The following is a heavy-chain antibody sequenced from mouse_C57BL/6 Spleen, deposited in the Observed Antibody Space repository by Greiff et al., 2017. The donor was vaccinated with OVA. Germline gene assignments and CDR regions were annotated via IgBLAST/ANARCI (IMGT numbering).Heavy chain of an antibody. J-gene: IGHJ1*03. CDR2: IYPGDGDT. D-gene: IGHD3-3*01. CDR1: GYAFSSSW. Sequence: VQLQQSGPELVKPGASVKISCKASGYAFSSSWMNWVKQRPGKGLEWIGRIYPGDGDTNYNGKFKGKATLTADKSSSTAYMQRSSLTSEDSAVYSCAREGTGDRNFDVWGTGTTVTVSS. V-gene: IGHV1-82*01. CDR3: AREGTGDRNFDV.